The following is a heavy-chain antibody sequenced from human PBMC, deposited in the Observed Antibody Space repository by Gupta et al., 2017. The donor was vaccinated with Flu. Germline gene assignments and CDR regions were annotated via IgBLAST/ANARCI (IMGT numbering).Heavy chain of an antibody. CDR1: GGSFSGYY. D-gene: IGHD2-2*01. V-gene: IGHV4-34*01. CDR2: INHSGST. CDR3: ARGGKRPANYYYYGMDV. J-gene: IGHJ6*02. Sequence: QVQLQQWDAGLLKPSETLSLTCAVYGGSFSGYYWSWIRQPPGKGLEWIGEINHSGSTNYNPSLKSRVTISVDTSKNQFSLKLSSVTAADTAVYYCARGGKRPANYYYYGMDVWGQGTTVTVSS.